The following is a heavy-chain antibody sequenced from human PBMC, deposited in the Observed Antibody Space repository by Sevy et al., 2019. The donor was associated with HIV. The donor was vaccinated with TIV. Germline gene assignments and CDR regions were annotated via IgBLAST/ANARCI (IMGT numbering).Heavy chain of an antibody. CDR3: ARHYPVPGYSYGRGAFDI. D-gene: IGHD5-18*01. V-gene: IGHV4-59*01. Sequence: SETLSLTCTVSGGSISSYYWSWIRQPPGKGLEWIGYIYYSGSTNYNPSLKSRVTISVDTSKNQFSLKLSSVTAADTAVYYWARHYPVPGYSYGRGAFDIWGQGTMVTVSS. J-gene: IGHJ3*02. CDR2: IYYSGST. CDR1: GGSISSYY.